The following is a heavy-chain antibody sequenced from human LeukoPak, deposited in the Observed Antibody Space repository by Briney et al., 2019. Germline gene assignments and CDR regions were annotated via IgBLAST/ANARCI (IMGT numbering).Heavy chain of an antibody. CDR2: INPDSGGT. Sequence: ASVKVSCKASGYSFTGYYINWVRQAPGQGLEWMGWINPDSGGTNYAQKFQGRVTMTRDTSISTAYMELSSLRSEDTAVYYCARDPMGSGWCDYWGQGTLVTVSS. D-gene: IGHD6-19*01. CDR1: GYSFTGYY. CDR3: ARDPMGSGWCDY. J-gene: IGHJ4*02. V-gene: IGHV1-2*02.